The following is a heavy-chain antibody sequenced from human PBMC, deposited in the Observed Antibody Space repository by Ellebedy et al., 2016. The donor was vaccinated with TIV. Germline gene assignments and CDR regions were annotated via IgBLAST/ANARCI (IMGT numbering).Heavy chain of an antibody. V-gene: IGHV3-74*01. CDR2: INGDGGFT. D-gene: IGHD2-21*02. CDR1: GFPFRNYA. CDR3: STLSDTGY. Sequence: GESLKISCAASGFPFRNYAMSWVRQAPGKGLEWVSRINGDGGFTSHADFVKGRFTISRDNAKNTLYLQMNSLKAEDTAMYYCSTLSDTGYWGHGTLVTVSS. J-gene: IGHJ4*01.